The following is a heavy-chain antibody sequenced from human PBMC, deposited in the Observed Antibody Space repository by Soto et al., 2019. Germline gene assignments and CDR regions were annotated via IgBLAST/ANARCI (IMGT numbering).Heavy chain of an antibody. CDR3: ARDRNAAGSDY. CDR1: GFTFSDFY. Sequence: QVQLVESGGGLVKPGGSLRLSCAASGFTFSDFYMSWIRQAPGKGLEWISYISSGSTNIFYADSVKGRLTVSRDNAKNSVYLQMDSLRAEDTAVYYCARDRNAAGSDYWGQGTLVTVSS. J-gene: IGHJ4*02. CDR2: ISSGSTNI. D-gene: IGHD1-1*01. V-gene: IGHV3-11*01.